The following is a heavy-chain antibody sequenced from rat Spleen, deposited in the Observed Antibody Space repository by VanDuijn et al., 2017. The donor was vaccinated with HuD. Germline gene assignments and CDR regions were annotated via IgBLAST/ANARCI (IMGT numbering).Heavy chain of an antibody. Sequence: EVQLVESGGGLVQPGRSLKLSCVASGFTFNNYWMTWIRQAPGKGLEWVASITNTGGSTYYPDSVKGRFTISRDNAKSTLYLQMNSLRSEDTATYYCTRDQYYGYTLDNWGQGVMVTVSS. J-gene: IGHJ2*01. CDR1: GFTFNNYW. CDR3: TRDQYYGYTLDN. V-gene: IGHV5-31*01. D-gene: IGHD1-9*01. CDR2: ITNTGGST.